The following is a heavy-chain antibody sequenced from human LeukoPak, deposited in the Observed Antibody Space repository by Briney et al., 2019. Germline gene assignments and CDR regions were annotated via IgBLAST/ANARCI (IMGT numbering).Heavy chain of an antibody. J-gene: IGHJ5*02. CDR1: GFTFSSYA. Sequence: GGSLRLSCAASGFTFSSYAMSWVRQAPGKGLVWVSRIKNDGSSPSYAESVKGRFTISRDNARNTLYLQMNSLRVDDTAVYYCAKSDWFDPWGRGILVTVSS. CDR2: IKNDGSSP. V-gene: IGHV3-74*01. CDR3: AKSDWFDP.